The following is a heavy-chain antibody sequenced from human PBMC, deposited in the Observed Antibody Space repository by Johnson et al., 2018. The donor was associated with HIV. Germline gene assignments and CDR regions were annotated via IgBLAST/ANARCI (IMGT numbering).Heavy chain of an antibody. D-gene: IGHD3-3*01. CDR2: ISSSGGTI. J-gene: IGHJ3*02. Sequence: VQLVESGGGVVQPGRSLRLSCAGSGFTFDDHGMSWVRQVPGKGLEWVSYISSSGGTIYYADSVKGRFSISRDNSKNTLYLQMNSLRAEDTAVYFCARVGISDYDLAAFDIWGQGTMVTVSS. CDR1: GFTFDDHG. V-gene: IGHV3-48*01. CDR3: ARVGISDYDLAAFDI.